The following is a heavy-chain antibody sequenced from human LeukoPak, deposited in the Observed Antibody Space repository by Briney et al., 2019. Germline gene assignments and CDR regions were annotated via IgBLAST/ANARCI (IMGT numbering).Heavy chain of an antibody. V-gene: IGHV3-21*01. D-gene: IGHD6-19*01. Sequence: KPGGSLRLSCAASGFTFSSYSMNWVRQAPGKGLEWVSSISSSSSYIYYADSVKGRFTISRDNAKNSLYLQMNSLRAEDTAVYYCARDPSVAGLFDYWGQGTLVIVSS. CDR1: GFTFSSYS. CDR3: ARDPSVAGLFDY. CDR2: ISSSSSYI. J-gene: IGHJ4*02.